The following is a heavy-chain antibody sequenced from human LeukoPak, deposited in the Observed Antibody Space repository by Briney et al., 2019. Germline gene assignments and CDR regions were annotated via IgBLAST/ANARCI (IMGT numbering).Heavy chain of an antibody. D-gene: IGHD3-9*01. CDR2: INHSGST. CDR3: ARALGPGCFARHDFDY. Sequence: PSETLSLTCAVYGGSFSGYYWSWIRQPPGKGLEWIGEINHSGSTNYNPSLKSRVTISVDTSKNQFSLKLSSVTAADTAVYYCARALGPGCFARHDFDYWGQGTLVTVSS. CDR1: GGSFSGYY. J-gene: IGHJ4*02. V-gene: IGHV4-34*01.